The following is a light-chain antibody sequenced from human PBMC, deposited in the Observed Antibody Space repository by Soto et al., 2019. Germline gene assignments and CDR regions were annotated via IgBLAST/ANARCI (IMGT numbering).Light chain of an antibody. Sequence: DIQLTQSPSTLSASVGDRVTITCRASQSISSWLAWYQQKPGKAPNLLIYKTSNLESGVPSRFSGSGSGTEFPLTVSSLQPDDFATYYCQYSNDYCWTFGQGTKVEIK. CDR2: KTS. J-gene: IGKJ1*01. V-gene: IGKV1-5*03. CDR1: QSISSW. CDR3: QYSNDYCWT.